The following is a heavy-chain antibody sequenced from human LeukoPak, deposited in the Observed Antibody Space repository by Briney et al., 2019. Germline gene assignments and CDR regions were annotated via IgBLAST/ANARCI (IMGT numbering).Heavy chain of an antibody. CDR1: GFTFSTYW. D-gene: IGHD3-10*01. Sequence: GGSLRLSCAASGFTFSTYWMSWVRQAPGKGLEWVAHIKQDGSEKYYVDSVKGRFTISRDNAKNSLYVQTNSLRAEDTAVYYCSTGGDYWGQGTLVTVSS. J-gene: IGHJ4*02. V-gene: IGHV3-7*01. CDR2: IKQDGSEK. CDR3: STGGDY.